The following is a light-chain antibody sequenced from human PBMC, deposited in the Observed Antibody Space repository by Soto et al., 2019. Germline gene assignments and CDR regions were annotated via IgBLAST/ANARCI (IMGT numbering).Light chain of an antibody. V-gene: IGKV1-12*01. J-gene: IGKJ2*01. Sequence: DIQMTQSPSSVSASVGDRVTITCRASQGISNWLAWYQQKPGKAPKLLIHKASNLQGGVSSRFSGSGSGTDFTLTITSLQPEDFATYFCQQANIFPYPFGQGTKVDIK. CDR2: KAS. CDR3: QQANIFPYP. CDR1: QGISNW.